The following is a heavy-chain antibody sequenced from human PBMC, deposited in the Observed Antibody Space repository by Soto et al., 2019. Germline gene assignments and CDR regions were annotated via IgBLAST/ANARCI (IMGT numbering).Heavy chain of an antibody. CDR1: GFTFTSYG. CDR3: ARSRDGYSFYFYYGMDG. CDR2: ILHDGSAE. J-gene: IGHJ6*02. D-gene: IGHD4-4*01. V-gene: IGHV3-30*03. Sequence: PGGSLRLSCAASGFTFTSYGMHWVRQAPGKGLEWMALILHDGSAEYYADSVKGQFTISRDNSKNTLYLQMNSLRAEDTAVYYCARSRDGYSFYFYYGMDGWGQGTTVTVSS.